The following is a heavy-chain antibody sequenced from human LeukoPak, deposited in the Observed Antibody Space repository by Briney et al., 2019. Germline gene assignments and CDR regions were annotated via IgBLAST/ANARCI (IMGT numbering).Heavy chain of an antibody. CDR2: ISRSSSYT. Sequence: GGSLRLSCAASGFTFSDYYMSWIRQAPGKGLEWVSFISRSSSYTNYAGSVKGRLTISRDDAKNSLYLQMNSLRVEDTAVYYCARGLVGYYAMDVWGQGTTVTVSS. CDR3: ARGLVGYYAMDV. CDR1: GFTFSDYY. J-gene: IGHJ6*02. V-gene: IGHV3-11*06. D-gene: IGHD3-10*01.